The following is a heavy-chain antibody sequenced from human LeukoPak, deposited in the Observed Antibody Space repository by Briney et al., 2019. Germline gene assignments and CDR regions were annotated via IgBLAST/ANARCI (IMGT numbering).Heavy chain of an antibody. Sequence: GGSLRLSCAASGFTFSSYWMHWVRQAPGKGLVWVSRINSDGSSTSYADSVKGRFTISRDNAKNTLYLQMNSLRAEDTAVYYCAKFDSSSFYFDYWGQGTLVTVSS. D-gene: IGHD6-6*01. CDR3: AKFDSSSFYFDY. CDR2: INSDGSST. CDR1: GFTFSSYW. J-gene: IGHJ4*02. V-gene: IGHV3-74*01.